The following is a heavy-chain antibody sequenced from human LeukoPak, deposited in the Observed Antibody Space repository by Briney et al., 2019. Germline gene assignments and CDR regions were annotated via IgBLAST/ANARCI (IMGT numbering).Heavy chain of an antibody. D-gene: IGHD5-24*01. CDR1: GFTFSSYA. J-gene: IGHJ6*02. Sequence: GGSLRLSCAASGFTFSSYAMSWVRQAPGKGLEWVSAISGSGGSTYYADSVKGRSTISRDNSKNTLYLQMNSLRAEDTAVYYCAKEIMVEMATTYYYYYGMDVWGQGTTVTVSS. CDR3: AKEIMVEMATTYYYYYGMDV. V-gene: IGHV3-23*01. CDR2: ISGSGGST.